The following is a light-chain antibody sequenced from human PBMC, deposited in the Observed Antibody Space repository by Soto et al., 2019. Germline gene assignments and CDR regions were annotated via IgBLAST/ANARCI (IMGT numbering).Light chain of an antibody. CDR2: GAS. V-gene: IGKV3-15*01. Sequence: EIVMTQSPATLSVSPGERATLSCRASQSVNSNLAWYQQKPGQAPRLLISGASTRATGIPARFSGSGSGTEFTLAINSLQSEDFAVYYCQQYNNWPPWTFGQGTKVEIK. J-gene: IGKJ1*01. CDR3: QQYNNWPPWT. CDR1: QSVNSN.